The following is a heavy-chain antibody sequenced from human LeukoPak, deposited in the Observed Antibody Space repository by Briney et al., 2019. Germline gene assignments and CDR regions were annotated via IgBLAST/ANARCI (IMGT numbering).Heavy chain of an antibody. J-gene: IGHJ4*02. CDR2: IIPIFGTA. V-gene: IGHV1-69*13. D-gene: IGHD1-26*01. Sequence: SVKVSCKASGGTFSSYAISWVRQAPGQGLEWMGGIIPIFGTANYAQKFLGRVTITADESTSTAYMELSSLRSEDTAVYYCARDRDSGSYYYWGQGTLVTVSS. CDR3: ARDRDSGSYYY. CDR1: GGTFSSYA.